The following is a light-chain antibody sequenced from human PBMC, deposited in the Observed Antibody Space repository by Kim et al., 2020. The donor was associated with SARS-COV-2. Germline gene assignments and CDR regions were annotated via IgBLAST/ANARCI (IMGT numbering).Light chain of an antibody. V-gene: IGKV1-5*03. CDR3: HQYSIYPWT. CDR1: QSFSTW. Sequence: ASVGDRVTITCRASQSFSTWLAWYQQKPGKAPNLLIYKASSLQSGVPSRFSGSGSGTEFTLTISSLQPDDIATYYCHQYSIYPWTFGQGTKVDIK. CDR2: KAS. J-gene: IGKJ1*01.